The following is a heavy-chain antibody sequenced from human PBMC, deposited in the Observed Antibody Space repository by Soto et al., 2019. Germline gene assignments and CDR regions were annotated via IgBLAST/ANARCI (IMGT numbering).Heavy chain of an antibody. Sequence: QVQLVQSGAEVKKPGASVKVSCKASGYTFTSYAMHWVRQAPGQRLEWMGWINAGNGNTKYSQNFQGRVTITRDTSASTAYMELSSLRSEDTAVYYCARGLGLYYFDYWGQGTLVTVSS. J-gene: IGHJ4*02. CDR3: ARGLGLYYFDY. V-gene: IGHV1-3*01. CDR2: INAGNGNT. D-gene: IGHD1-26*01. CDR1: GYTFTSYA.